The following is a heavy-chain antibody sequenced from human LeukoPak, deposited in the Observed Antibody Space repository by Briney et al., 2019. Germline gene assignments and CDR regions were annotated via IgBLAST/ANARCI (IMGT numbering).Heavy chain of an antibody. CDR2: IYYSGST. CDR3: ARQDFTMIVVVISPPHAFDI. J-gene: IGHJ3*02. Sequence: SETLSLTCTVSGGSISSSSHYWGWIRQPPGKGLEWIGSIYYSGSTYYNPSLKGRVTISVDTSKNQFSLKLSSVTAADTAVYYCARQDFTMIVVVISPPHAFDIWGQGTMVTVSS. CDR1: GGSISSSSHY. V-gene: IGHV4-39*01. D-gene: IGHD3-22*01.